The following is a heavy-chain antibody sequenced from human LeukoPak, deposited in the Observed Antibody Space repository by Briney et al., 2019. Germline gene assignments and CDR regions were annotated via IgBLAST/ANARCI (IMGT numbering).Heavy chain of an antibody. D-gene: IGHD2-2*01. V-gene: IGHV4-59*08. Sequence: SETLSLTCTVSGGSISSYYWSWIRRPPGKGLEWIGYIYYSGSTNYNPSLKSRVTTSVDTSKNQLSLKLSSVTAADTAVYYCARVIGYCSSTSCFGYFDYWGQGTLVTVSS. CDR2: IYYSGST. J-gene: IGHJ4*02. CDR3: ARVIGYCSSTSCFGYFDY. CDR1: GGSISSYY.